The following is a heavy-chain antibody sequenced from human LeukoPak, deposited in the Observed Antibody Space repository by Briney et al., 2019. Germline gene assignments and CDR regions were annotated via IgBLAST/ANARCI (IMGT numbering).Heavy chain of an antibody. CDR1: GFTFSTYS. J-gene: IGHJ4*02. CDR2: ISDSGGYT. Sequence: GGSLRLSCAASGFTFSTYSMNWVRQSPGKGLEWVSAISDSGGYTYYADSVKGRFTISRDNAKNSLYLQMNSLKAEDTAVYYCARETGPFDFWGQGAPVTVSS. D-gene: IGHD3-9*01. CDR3: ARETGPFDF. V-gene: IGHV3-21*01.